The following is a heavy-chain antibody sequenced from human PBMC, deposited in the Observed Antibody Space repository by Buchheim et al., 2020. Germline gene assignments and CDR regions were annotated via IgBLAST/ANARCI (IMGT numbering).Heavy chain of an antibody. CDR3: ARDLYYYDSSGYSDAFDI. Sequence: QVQLVQSGAEVKKPGSSVKVSCKASGGTFSSYAISWVRQAPGQGLEWLGGIIPIFGTANYAQKFQGSVTITADESTSNAFMELSSLRSEDTAVYYCARDLYYYDSSGYSDAFDIWGQGT. D-gene: IGHD3-22*01. V-gene: IGHV1-69*01. CDR1: GGTFSSYA. CDR2: IIPIFGTA. J-gene: IGHJ3*02.